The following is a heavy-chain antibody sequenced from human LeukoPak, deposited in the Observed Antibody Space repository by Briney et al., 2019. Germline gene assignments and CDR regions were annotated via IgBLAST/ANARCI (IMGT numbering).Heavy chain of an antibody. CDR3: GKDRGPDMAVVDLIDH. Sequence: GRSLRLSCVASGFTFNNYAMHWVRQAPGKGLEWLAIIWQDGDKKEYGDSVRGRFTVSRDNSKNTLYLQMNSLRADDTAFYYCGKDRGPDMAVVDLIDHRGKGTLVAVSS. J-gene: IGHJ4*02. CDR2: IWQDGDKK. V-gene: IGHV3-33*06. D-gene: IGHD2-2*01. CDR1: GFTFNNYA.